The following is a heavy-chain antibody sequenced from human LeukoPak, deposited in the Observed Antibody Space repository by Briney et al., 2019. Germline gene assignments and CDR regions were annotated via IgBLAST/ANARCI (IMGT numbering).Heavy chain of an antibody. CDR2: YIPIFATT. J-gene: IGHJ2*01. D-gene: IGHD2/OR15-2a*01. Sequence: GASVKVSCKASRDTFNNYAIGWVRQAPGQGLEWMGRYIPIFATTKYAQKFQDRVTMTADESTSTAYMELRSLRSGDTAVYYCETVVVYGISTLWYFDLWGRGTLVTVSS. CDR1: RDTFNNYA. CDR3: ETVVVYGISTLWYFDL. V-gene: IGHV1-69*13.